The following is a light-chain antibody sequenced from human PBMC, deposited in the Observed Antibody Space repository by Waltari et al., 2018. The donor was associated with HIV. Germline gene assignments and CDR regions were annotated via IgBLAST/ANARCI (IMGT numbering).Light chain of an antibody. CDR2: GAS. CDR3: QQYNNWPLA. V-gene: IGKV3-15*01. Sequence: EIMMPQSPATLSVSPGARATLSCRASQSVSTNLAWYQQKPGQAPRLLIYGASTRATGITARFSGSGSGTDFTLTISSLQSEDSVTYYCQQYNNWPLAFGGGTKVEIK. J-gene: IGKJ4*01. CDR1: QSVSTN.